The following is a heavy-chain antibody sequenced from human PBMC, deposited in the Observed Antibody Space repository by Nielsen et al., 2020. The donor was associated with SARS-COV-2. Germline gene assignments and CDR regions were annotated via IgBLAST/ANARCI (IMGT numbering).Heavy chain of an antibody. D-gene: IGHD6-13*01. CDR1: GGSISSSSYY. Sequence: GSLRLSCTVSGGSISSSSYYWGWIRQPPGKGLEWIGSIYYSGSTYYNPSLKSRVTISVDTSKNQFSLKLSSVTAADTAVYYCEQQLEVGWFDPWGQGTLVTVSS. J-gene: IGHJ5*02. CDR2: IYYSGST. CDR3: EQQLEVGWFDP. V-gene: IGHV4-39*01.